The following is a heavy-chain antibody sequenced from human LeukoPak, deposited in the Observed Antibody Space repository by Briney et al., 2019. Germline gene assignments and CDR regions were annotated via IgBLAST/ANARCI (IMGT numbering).Heavy chain of an antibody. CDR3: AKDLWEWELLFDY. CDR2: ISYDGSNK. J-gene: IGHJ4*02. D-gene: IGHD1-26*01. Sequence: GGSLRLSCAASGFTFSSYGMHWVRQAPGKGLEWVAVISYDGSNKYYADSVKGRFTISRDNSKNTLYLQMNSLRAEDTAVYYCAKDLWEWELLFDYWGQGTLVTVSS. V-gene: IGHV3-30*18. CDR1: GFTFSSYG.